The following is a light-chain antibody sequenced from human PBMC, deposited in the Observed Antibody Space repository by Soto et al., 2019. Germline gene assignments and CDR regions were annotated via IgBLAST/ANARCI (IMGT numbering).Light chain of an antibody. CDR1: SSDVGAYDF. J-gene: IGLJ1*01. CDR2: EVS. CDR3: SSHTTSNTRV. V-gene: IGLV2-14*03. Sequence: ALTQPASVSGSPGQSIAISCTGTSSDVGAYDFVSWYQPHPDKAPKLLIYEVSNRPSGVSDRFSGSKSVNTATLTISGLQAEDEADYYCSSHTTSNTRVFGSGTKVTVL.